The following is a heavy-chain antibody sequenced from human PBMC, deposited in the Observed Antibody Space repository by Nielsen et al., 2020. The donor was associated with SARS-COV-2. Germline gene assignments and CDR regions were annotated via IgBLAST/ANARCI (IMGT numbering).Heavy chain of an antibody. CDR3: ARTSYSGSYSLFDY. Sequence: PGKGLEWIGSIYYSGSTYYNPSLKSRVTISVDTSKNQFSLKLSSVTAADTAVYYCARTSYSGSYSLFDYWGQGTLVTVSS. V-gene: IGHV4-39*01. D-gene: IGHD1-26*01. J-gene: IGHJ4*02. CDR2: IYYSGST.